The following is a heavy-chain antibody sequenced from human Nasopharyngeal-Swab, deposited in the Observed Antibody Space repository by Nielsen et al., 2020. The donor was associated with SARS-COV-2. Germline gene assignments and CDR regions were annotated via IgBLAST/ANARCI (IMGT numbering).Heavy chain of an antibody. J-gene: IGHJ4*02. D-gene: IGHD6-19*01. CDR3: AKGLRAVAAHPAGY. CDR1: GFTFSDYY. CDR2: ISSSGSTI. Sequence: GESLKISCAASGFTFSDYYMSWIRQAPGKGLEWVSYISSSGSTIYYADSVKGRFTISRDNAKNSLYLQMNSLRDEDTAVYYCAKGLRAVAAHPAGYWGQGTLVTVSS. V-gene: IGHV3-11*04.